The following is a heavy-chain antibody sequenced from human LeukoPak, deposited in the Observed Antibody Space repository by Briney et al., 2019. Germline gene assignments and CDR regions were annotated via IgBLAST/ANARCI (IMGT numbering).Heavy chain of an antibody. V-gene: IGHV4-59*08. CDR2: VYNSGDT. Sequence: SETLSLTCTVSGGSISSYYWSWIRQPPGKGLEWVGYVYNSGDTGKNPSLKSRVTILLDTSKNQCSLKLTSVSAADTAVYYCARLKLGAYFDLWGRGTLVTVSS. CDR1: GGSISSYY. D-gene: IGHD3-16*01. CDR3: ARLKLGAYFDL. J-gene: IGHJ2*01.